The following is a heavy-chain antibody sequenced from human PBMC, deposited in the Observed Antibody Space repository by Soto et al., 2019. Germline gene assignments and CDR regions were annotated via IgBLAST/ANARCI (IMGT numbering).Heavy chain of an antibody. CDR2: FLPIFGTA. CDR3: ARGWDHYDSSGLRTWFDP. J-gene: IGHJ5*02. Sequence: QVPLVQSGAEVKKPGSSVKVSCKASGGTFSDYSINWVRQAPGQGLEWMGGFLPIFGTANYAQKFQGRGTITADESTSTAYMELSSLRSEDTAIYYCARGWDHYDSSGLRTWFDPWGQGTLVTVSP. V-gene: IGHV1-69*01. CDR1: GGTFSDYS. D-gene: IGHD3-22*01.